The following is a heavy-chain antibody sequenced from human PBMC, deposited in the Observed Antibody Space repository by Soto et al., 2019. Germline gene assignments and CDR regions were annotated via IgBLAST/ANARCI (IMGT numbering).Heavy chain of an antibody. J-gene: IGHJ6*02. D-gene: IGHD3-3*01. CDR2: IRGSTYGGTT. CDR3: SRDGDFYGLDV. Sequence: GGSLKLSCTFSGFTSDDYDYALTWVRQAPGKGLQWLGLIRGSTYGGTTEYAASVKGRFTISRDDSKGIAYLQMNSLKTEDTAVYYCSRDGDFYGLDVWGQGTTVTVSS. CDR1: GFTSDDYDYA. V-gene: IGHV3-49*04.